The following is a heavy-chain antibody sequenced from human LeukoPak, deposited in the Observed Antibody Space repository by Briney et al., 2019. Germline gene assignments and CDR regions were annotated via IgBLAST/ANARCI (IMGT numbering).Heavy chain of an antibody. Sequence: SETLSLTCTVSGGSISSGGYYWSWIRQPPGKGLEWIGYIYHSGSTYYNPSLKSRVTISVDTSKNQFSLKLSSVTAADTAVYYCARDYRATTVTTHYYFDYWGQGTLVTVSS. CDR3: ARDYRATTVTTHYYFDY. CDR2: IYHSGST. J-gene: IGHJ4*02. V-gene: IGHV4-30-2*01. CDR1: GGSISSGGYY. D-gene: IGHD4-17*01.